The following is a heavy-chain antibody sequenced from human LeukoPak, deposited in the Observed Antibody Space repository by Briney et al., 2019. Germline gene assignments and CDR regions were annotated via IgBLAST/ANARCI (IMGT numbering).Heavy chain of an antibody. CDR1: GGSFSGYY. CDR3: ARWDYYDSSGYPFDY. Sequence: SETLSLTCAVYGGSFSGYYWSWIRQPPGKGLEWIGEINHSGSTNCNPSLKSRVTISVNTSKNQFSLKLSSVTAADTAVYYCARWDYYDSSGYPFDYWGQGTKVTVSS. CDR2: INHSGST. J-gene: IGHJ4*02. V-gene: IGHV4-34*01. D-gene: IGHD3-22*01.